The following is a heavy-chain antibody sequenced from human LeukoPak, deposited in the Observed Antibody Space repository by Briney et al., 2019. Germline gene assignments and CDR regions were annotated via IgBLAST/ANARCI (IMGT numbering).Heavy chain of an antibody. CDR3: AREPHYYGSGSSERFDP. CDR2: IYYSGST. D-gene: IGHD3-10*01. V-gene: IGHV4-30-4*01. J-gene: IGHJ5*02. Sequence: PSETLSLTCTVSGGSISSGDYYWSWIRQPPGKGLEWIGYIYYSGSTYYNPSLKSRVTISVDTSKNQFSLKLNSVTAADTAVYYCAREPHYYGSGSSERFDPWGQGTLVTVSS. CDR1: GGSISSGDYY.